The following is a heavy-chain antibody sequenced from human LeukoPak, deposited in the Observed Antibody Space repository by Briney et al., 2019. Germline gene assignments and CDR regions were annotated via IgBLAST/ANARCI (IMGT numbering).Heavy chain of an antibody. Sequence: PGGSLRLSCAASGFTFTTYWMHWVRQAPGKGLVWVSHINSDGSITSYADSVKGRFTISRDNAKNTVYLEMNSLSVEDTATYYCIRDFRSADLWGQGTLVTVTS. J-gene: IGHJ5*02. V-gene: IGHV3-74*01. CDR1: GFTFTTYW. CDR2: INSDGSIT. CDR3: IRDFRSADL.